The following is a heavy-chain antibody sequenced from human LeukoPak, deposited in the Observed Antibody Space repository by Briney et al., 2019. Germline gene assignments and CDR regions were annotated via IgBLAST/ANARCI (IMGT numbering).Heavy chain of an antibody. CDR2: ISAYNGNT. V-gene: IGHV1-18*01. CDR3: ARVLIRLLWFGESRDWFDP. D-gene: IGHD3-10*01. J-gene: IGHJ5*02. Sequence: ASVKVSCKASGYTFTSYGISWVRQAPGQGLEWMGWISAYNGNTNYAQKLRGRVTMTTDTSTSTACMELRSLRSDDTAVYYCARVLIRLLWFGESRDWFDPWGQGTLVTVSS. CDR1: GYTFTSYG.